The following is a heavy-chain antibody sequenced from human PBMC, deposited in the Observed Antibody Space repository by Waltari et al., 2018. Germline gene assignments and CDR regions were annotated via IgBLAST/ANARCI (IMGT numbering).Heavy chain of an antibody. Sequence: QVQLVQSGAEVKKPGSSVTSSCTASGDTFSRYAIRWVRQALGQGLEWMEGIIPIFGTAHDVQKLQGRVTITTDESTSTAYMELSSLRSEDTAVYYCARQGTYYYGMDVWGQGTTVTVSS. D-gene: IGHD3-10*01. V-gene: IGHV1-69*05. J-gene: IGHJ6*02. CDR1: GDTFSRYA. CDR3: ARQGTYYYGMDV. CDR2: IIPIFGTA.